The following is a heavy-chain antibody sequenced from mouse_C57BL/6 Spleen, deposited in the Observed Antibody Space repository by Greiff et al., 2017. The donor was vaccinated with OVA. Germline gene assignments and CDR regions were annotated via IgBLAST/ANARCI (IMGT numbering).Heavy chain of an antibody. Sequence: QVQLKESGAELARPGASVKLSCKASGYTFTSYGISWVKQRTGQGLEWIGEIYPRSGNTYYNEKFKGKATLTADKSSSTAYMELRSLTSEDSAVYFCARSDGYDGYWGQGTTLTVSS. D-gene: IGHD2-2*01. CDR3: ARSDGYDGY. J-gene: IGHJ2*01. CDR1: GYTFTSYG. V-gene: IGHV1-81*01. CDR2: IYPRSGNT.